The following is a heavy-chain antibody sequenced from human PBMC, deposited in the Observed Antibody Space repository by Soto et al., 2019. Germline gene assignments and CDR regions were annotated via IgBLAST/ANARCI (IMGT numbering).Heavy chain of an antibody. D-gene: IGHD2-21*02. J-gene: IGHJ4*01. CDR2: IITLFGTS. CDR3: AREVGYGDFSAALLD. V-gene: IGHV1-69*01. CDR1: GGTFSSHS. Sequence: VQLMQSGAEVKKPGSSVKVSCKASGGTFSSHSINWVRQAPGQGLEWMGGIITLFGTSHYAQNFQGRVTITADQSPSTAYMELNRLTSDDPAVYYCAREVGYGDFSAALLDWGHGTLVTVSS.